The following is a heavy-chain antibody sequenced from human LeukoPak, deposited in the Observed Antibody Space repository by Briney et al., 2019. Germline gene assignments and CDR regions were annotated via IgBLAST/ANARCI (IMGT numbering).Heavy chain of an antibody. CDR1: GGSITSSPYH. V-gene: IGHV4-39*07. Sequence: SETLSLTCTVSGGSITSSPYHWAWIRQPPGRGPEWIGTVSHTGATQYSPSLKSRVTISVDTSKNQFSLKLSSVTAADTAVYYCAREQYYYDSSGYLYWGQGTLVTVSS. J-gene: IGHJ4*02. CDR3: AREQYYYDSSGYLY. D-gene: IGHD3-22*01. CDR2: VSHTGAT.